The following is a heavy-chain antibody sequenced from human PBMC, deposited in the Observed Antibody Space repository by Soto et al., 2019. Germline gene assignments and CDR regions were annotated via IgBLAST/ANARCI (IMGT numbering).Heavy chain of an antibody. Sequence: QVQLVQSGAEVKKPGASVKVSCKASGYTFTNFGISWVRQAPGQGLEWMGWISAYNGNTNYAQKFQGRVTMTTDTSTRTAYMEVRSLSFDETAVYYCAGGGTPIDYWGQGTLVTVSS. J-gene: IGHJ4*02. V-gene: IGHV1-18*01. D-gene: IGHD3-16*01. CDR3: AGGGTPIDY. CDR2: ISAYNGNT. CDR1: GYTFTNFG.